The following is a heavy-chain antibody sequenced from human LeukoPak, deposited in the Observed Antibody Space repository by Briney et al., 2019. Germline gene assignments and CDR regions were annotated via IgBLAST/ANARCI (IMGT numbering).Heavy chain of an antibody. D-gene: IGHD3-22*01. Sequence: TGGSLRLSCAASGFTFSRYWMHWVRQAPGKGLVWVSRINGDGSSTNYADSVKGRFTISRDNAKNTLYLQMNSLRVEDTAVYYCASSSGGFNWFDPWGQGTLVTVSS. CDR1: GFTFSRYW. J-gene: IGHJ5*02. V-gene: IGHV3-74*01. CDR2: INGDGSST. CDR3: ASSSGGFNWFDP.